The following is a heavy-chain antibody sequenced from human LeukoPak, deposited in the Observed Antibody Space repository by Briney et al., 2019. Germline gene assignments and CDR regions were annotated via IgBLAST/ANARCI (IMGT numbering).Heavy chain of an antibody. CDR1: GFTFDDYA. Sequence: PGGSLRLSCAASGFTFDDYAMHWVRQAPGGGLEWVSGISWNSGSVVYAGSVEGRFTISRDNAKHSLYLQMNSLRAEDTALYYCASLQQWLADAAFDIWGQGTMVTVSS. V-gene: IGHV3-9*01. CDR3: ASLQQWLADAAFDI. CDR2: ISWNSGSV. J-gene: IGHJ3*02. D-gene: IGHD6-19*01.